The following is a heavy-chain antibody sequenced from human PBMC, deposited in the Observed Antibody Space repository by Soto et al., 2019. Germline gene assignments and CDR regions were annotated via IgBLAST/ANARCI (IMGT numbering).Heavy chain of an antibody. D-gene: IGHD1-7*01. V-gene: IGHV1-2*02. CDR3: ERIEVFARELVA. CDR1: GYTFTAYY. Sequence: QVQLVQSGTEVKKPGASVKVSCKASGYTFTAYYMHWVRQAPGQGLEWMGWMNPNSGVTSYAQKVKNRLTMTRNTSLSTSYMELDRLNSDDTDVYYCERIEVFARELVAWGPGTLVTVSS. J-gene: IGHJ5*02. CDR2: MNPNSGVT.